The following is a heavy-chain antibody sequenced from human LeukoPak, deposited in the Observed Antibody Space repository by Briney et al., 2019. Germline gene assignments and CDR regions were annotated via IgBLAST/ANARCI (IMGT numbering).Heavy chain of an antibody. Sequence: PGGSLRLSCAASGFTFSSYAMSWVRQAPGKGLEWVSAISGSGGSTYYADSVKGRFTISRDNSKNTLYLQMNSLRAEDTAVYYCANKGGSGYYYVPYYFDYWGQGTLVTVSS. V-gene: IGHV3-23*01. D-gene: IGHD3-22*01. CDR1: GFTFSSYA. CDR3: ANKGGSGYYYVPYYFDY. J-gene: IGHJ4*02. CDR2: ISGSGGST.